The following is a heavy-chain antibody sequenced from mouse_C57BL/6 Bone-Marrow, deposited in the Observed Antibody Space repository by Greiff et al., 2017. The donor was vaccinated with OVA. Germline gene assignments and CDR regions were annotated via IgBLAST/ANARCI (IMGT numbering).Heavy chain of an antibody. Sequence: QVQLQESGPELVKPGASVKISCKASGYAFSSSWMNWVKQRPGKGLEWIGRIYPGDGDTNYNGKFKGKATLTADKSSSQSYMQLSSLTSEDSAVYVCARSSGYFCDYWGQGTTLTVSS. CDR1: GYAFSSSW. V-gene: IGHV1-82*01. CDR3: ARSSGYFCDY. D-gene: IGHD3-2*02. CDR2: IYPGDGDT. J-gene: IGHJ2*01.